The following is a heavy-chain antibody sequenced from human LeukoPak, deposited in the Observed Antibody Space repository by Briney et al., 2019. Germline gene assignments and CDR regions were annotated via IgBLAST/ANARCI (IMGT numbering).Heavy chain of an antibody. CDR1: GGSFSGYY. D-gene: IGHD3-9*01. Sequence: SETLSLTCAVYGGSFSGYYRSWIRQPPGRGLEWIGEINHSGSPHSNPSLKSRVTISVDTSKRQFSLKLSSVTAADTAVYYCAAGGYDILTGHKADYWGQGTLVTVSS. CDR2: INHSGSP. CDR3: AAGGYDILTGHKADY. J-gene: IGHJ4*02. V-gene: IGHV4-34*01.